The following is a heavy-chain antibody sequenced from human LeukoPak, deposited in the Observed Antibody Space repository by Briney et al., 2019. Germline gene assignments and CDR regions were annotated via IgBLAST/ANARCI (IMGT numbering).Heavy chain of an antibody. CDR2: ISGSGGST. D-gene: IGHD2-2*01. J-gene: IGHJ6*03. V-gene: IGHV3-23*01. CDR1: GFTFSSYA. CDR3: AKRISTSWNYYYMDV. Sequence: PGGSLRLSCAASGFTFSSYAMSWVRQAPGKGLEWVPAISGSGGSTYYADSVKGRFTISRDNSKNTLYLQMNSLRAEDTAVYYCAKRISTSWNYYYMDVWGKGTTVTVSS.